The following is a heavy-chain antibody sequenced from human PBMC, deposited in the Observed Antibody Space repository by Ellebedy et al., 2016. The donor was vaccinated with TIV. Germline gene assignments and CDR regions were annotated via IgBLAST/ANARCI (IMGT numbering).Heavy chain of an antibody. CDR1: GGSISSSSYY. CDR2: IYYSGST. J-gene: IGHJ6*02. CDR3: ARDGSKGAGGRIGMDV. Sequence: SETLSLXXTVSGGSISSSSYYWGWIRQPPGKGLEWIGSIYYSGSTYYNPSLKSRVTISVDTSKNQFSLKLSSVTAADTAVYYCARDGSKGAGGRIGMDVWGQGTTVTVSS. D-gene: IGHD1-26*01. V-gene: IGHV4-39*07.